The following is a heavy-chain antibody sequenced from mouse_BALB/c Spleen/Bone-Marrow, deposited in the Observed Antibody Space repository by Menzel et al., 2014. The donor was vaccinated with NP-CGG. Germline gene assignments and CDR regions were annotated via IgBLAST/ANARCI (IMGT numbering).Heavy chain of an antibody. CDR2: IWAGGST. D-gene: IGHD1-1*01. CDR1: GFSLXSYG. CDR3: ARGSYYEGAMDY. Sequence: QVQLQQSGPGLVAPPQSLSITCTVSGFSLXSYGVHWVRQPPGKVLEWLGVIWAGGSTNYNSALMSRLSISKDNSKSQVFLKMNSLQTDDTAMYYCARGSYYEGAMDYWGQGTSVTVSS. V-gene: IGHV2-9*02. J-gene: IGHJ4*01.